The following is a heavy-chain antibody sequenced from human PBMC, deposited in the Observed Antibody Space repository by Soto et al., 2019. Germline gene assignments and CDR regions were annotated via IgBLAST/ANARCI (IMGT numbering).Heavy chain of an antibody. CDR3: AKSPRGEMATD. D-gene: IGHD5-12*01. CDR2: INTYNGMT. J-gene: IGHJ4*02. Sequence: QVQLVQSGGEVKKPGASVTVSCKASGYTFINYHITWVRQATGQGLEWMAWINTYNGMTDYAPRFQGRVTMTRDTSTSTAYMERRNLGSDETAVYFCAKSPRGEMATDWGQGTLVTVSS. V-gene: IGHV1-18*01. CDR1: GYTFINYH.